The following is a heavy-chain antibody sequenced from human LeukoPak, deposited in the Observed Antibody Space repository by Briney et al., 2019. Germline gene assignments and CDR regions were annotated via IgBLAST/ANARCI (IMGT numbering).Heavy chain of an antibody. Sequence: SETLSLTCTVSGGSISSYYWSWIRQPAGKGLEWIGRVYTTGSTNYDPSLKSRVTMSVDTSKNQFSLKLSSVTAADAAVYYCARQLAAAGTAGFDYWGQGTLVTVSS. J-gene: IGHJ4*02. D-gene: IGHD6-13*01. CDR1: GGSISSYY. CDR3: ARQLAAAGTAGFDY. CDR2: VYTTGST. V-gene: IGHV4-4*07.